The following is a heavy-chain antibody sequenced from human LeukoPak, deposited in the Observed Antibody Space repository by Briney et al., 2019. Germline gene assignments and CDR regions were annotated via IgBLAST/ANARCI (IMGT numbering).Heavy chain of an antibody. CDR3: ARDQRAVAGHYFDY. Sequence: PSETLSLTCTVSGGSISSGSYYWSWIRQPAGKGLEWIGRIYTSGSTNYNPSLKSRVTISVDKSKNQFSLKLSSVTAADTAVYYCARDQRAVAGHYFDYWGQGTLVTVSS. D-gene: IGHD6-19*01. V-gene: IGHV4-61*02. CDR1: GGSISSGSYY. CDR2: IYTSGST. J-gene: IGHJ4*02.